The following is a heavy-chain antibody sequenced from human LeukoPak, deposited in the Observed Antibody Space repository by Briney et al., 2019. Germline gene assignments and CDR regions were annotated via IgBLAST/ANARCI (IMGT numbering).Heavy chain of an antibody. CDR2: TYCRPNCYP. CDR3: TRGQKSAFDY. Sequence: SQTLSLTCAISGDSVGRNGVAWNWIRQSPSRGLEWLGRTYCRPNCYPDYALSMKSRMTIISDTSNNQFYLHLNSVTPEDTAVYYCTRGQKSAFDYWGQGTLVTVSS. J-gene: IGHJ4*02. V-gene: IGHV6-1*01. CDR1: GDSVGRNGVA.